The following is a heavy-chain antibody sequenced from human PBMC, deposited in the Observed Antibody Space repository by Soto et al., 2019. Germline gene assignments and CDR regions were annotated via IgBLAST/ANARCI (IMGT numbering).Heavy chain of an antibody. CDR1: GYSFTSYW. D-gene: IGHD6-13*01. Sequence: GESLKISCKGSGYSFTSYWIGWVRQMPGKGLEWMGIIYPGDSDTRYSPSFQGQVTISADKSISTAYLQWSSLKASDTAMYYCARHESKQQLWDYGMDVWGQGTTVTVSS. V-gene: IGHV5-51*01. CDR3: ARHESKQQLWDYGMDV. CDR2: IYPGDSDT. J-gene: IGHJ6*02.